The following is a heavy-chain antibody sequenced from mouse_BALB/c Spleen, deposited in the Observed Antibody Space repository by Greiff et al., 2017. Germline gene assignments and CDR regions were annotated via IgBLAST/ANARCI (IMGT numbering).Heavy chain of an antibody. Sequence: EVKLVESGGGLVQPGESLKLSCESNEYEFPSHDMSWVRKTPEKRLELVAAINSDGGSTYYPDTMERRFIISRDNTKKTLYLQMSSLRSEDTALYYCARQGHRYDVPWFAYWGQGTLVTVSA. V-gene: IGHV5-2*01. CDR2: INSDGGST. CDR3: ARQGHRYDVPWFAY. CDR1: EYEFPSHD. D-gene: IGHD2-14*01. J-gene: IGHJ3*01.